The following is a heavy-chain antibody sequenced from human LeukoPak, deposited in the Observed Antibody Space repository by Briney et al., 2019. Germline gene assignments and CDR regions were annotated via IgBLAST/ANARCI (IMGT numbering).Heavy chain of an antibody. CDR1: GGSISSSSYY. CDR3: ASIARIAAAGYYYYYYMDV. D-gene: IGHD6-13*01. V-gene: IGHV4-39*01. CDR2: IYYSGST. Sequence: SETLSLTCTVSGGSISSSSYYWGWIRQPPGKGLEWIGSIYYSGSTYYNPSLKSRVTISVDTSKNQFSLKLSSVTAADTAVYYCASIARIAAAGYYYYYYMDVWGKGTTVTVSS. J-gene: IGHJ6*03.